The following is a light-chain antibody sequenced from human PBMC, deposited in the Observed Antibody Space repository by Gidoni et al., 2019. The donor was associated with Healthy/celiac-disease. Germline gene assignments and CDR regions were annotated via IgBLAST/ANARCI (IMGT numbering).Light chain of an antibody. V-gene: IGLV1-40*01. Sequence: QSVLTQPPSVSGAPAQRVTISCTGSSSNIGAGYDVHWYQQHPGTAPKLLIYGNSNRPSGVPDRFSGSKSGTSASLAITGLQAEDEADYYCRSYDSSLSAWVFGGGTKLTVL. CDR1: SSNIGAGYD. CDR3: RSYDSSLSAWV. CDR2: GNS. J-gene: IGLJ3*02.